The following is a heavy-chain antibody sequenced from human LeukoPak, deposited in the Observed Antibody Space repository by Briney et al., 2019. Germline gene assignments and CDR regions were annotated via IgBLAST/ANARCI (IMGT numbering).Heavy chain of an antibody. Sequence: GGSLRLSCAASGFTFSSYSMNWVRQAPGKGLEWVSYISSSSSTIYYADSVKGRFTISRDNAKNSLYLQMNSLRAEDTAVYYCARGTENTEPDDRTGWFDPWGQGTLVTVSS. CDR3: ARGTENTEPDDRTGWFDP. CDR2: ISSSSSTI. D-gene: IGHD1-14*01. CDR1: GFTFSSYS. J-gene: IGHJ5*02. V-gene: IGHV3-48*01.